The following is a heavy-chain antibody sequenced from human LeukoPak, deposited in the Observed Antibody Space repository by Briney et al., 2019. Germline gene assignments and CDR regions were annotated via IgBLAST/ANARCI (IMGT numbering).Heavy chain of an antibody. J-gene: IGHJ3*02. Sequence: GGSLRLSCAASGFTFSSYAMSWFRQAPGKGLEWVSAISGSSSYIYYADSVKGRFTISRDNAKNSLYLQMNSLRAEDTAVYYCARDGVVGATTTGGYAFDIWGQGTMVTVSS. CDR2: ISGSSSYI. V-gene: IGHV3-21*01. CDR1: GFTFSSYA. CDR3: ARDGVVGATTTGGYAFDI. D-gene: IGHD1-26*01.